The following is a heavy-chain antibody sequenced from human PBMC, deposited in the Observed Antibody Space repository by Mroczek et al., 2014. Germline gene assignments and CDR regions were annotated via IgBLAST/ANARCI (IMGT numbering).Heavy chain of an antibody. CDR2: ISGSGGST. J-gene: IGHJ3*02. CDR3: AKKHIVVVPAAIGAFDI. Sequence: VQLVQSGGGLVQPGGSLRLSCAASGFTFSSYAMSWVRQAPGKGLEWVSAISGSGGSTYYADSVKGRFTISRDNSKNTLYLQMNSLRAEDTAVYYCAKKHIVVVPAAIGAFDIWGQGTMVTVSS. CDR1: GFTFSSYA. D-gene: IGHD2-2*02. V-gene: IGHV3-23*04.